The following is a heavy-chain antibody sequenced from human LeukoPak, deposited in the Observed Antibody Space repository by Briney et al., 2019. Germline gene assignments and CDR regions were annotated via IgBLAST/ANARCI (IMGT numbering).Heavy chain of an antibody. CDR2: ISYDGSNK. Sequence: GGSLRLSCAASGFTFSSYAMHWVRQAPGKGLEWVAVISYDGSNKYYADSVKGRFTISRDNSKNTLYLQMNSLRAEDTAVYYCARDLPYYGSGPDGMDVWGQGTTVTVSS. CDR1: GFTFSSYA. CDR3: ARDLPYYGSGPDGMDV. D-gene: IGHD3-10*01. J-gene: IGHJ6*02. V-gene: IGHV3-30*04.